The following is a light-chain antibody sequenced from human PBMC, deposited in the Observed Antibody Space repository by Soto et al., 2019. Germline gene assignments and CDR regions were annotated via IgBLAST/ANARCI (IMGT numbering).Light chain of an antibody. Sequence: EIVMTQSPATLSVSPGERATLSCRASQSVSSNLAWYQQKPGQAPRLLIYGASTRATGIPARFSGSWSGTEFTLTISSLQSEDFAVYYCQQYNNGPRTFGQGTKEEI. J-gene: IGKJ1*01. CDR3: QQYNNGPRT. CDR1: QSVSSN. V-gene: IGKV3-15*01. CDR2: GAS.